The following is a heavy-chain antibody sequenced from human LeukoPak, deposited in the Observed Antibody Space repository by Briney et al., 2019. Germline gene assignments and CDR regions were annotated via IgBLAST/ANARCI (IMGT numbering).Heavy chain of an antibody. Sequence: HPGESLRLSCAASGFTFSTSTMNWVRQAPGKGLEWVSSLSGGGDSRYYADSVMGRFTISRDNSKNTLYLQMNSLRAEDTAVYYCAKAVRSMVTGGGYFDSWGQGTLVTVSS. CDR1: GFTFSTST. CDR3: AKAVRSMVTGGGYFDS. J-gene: IGHJ4*02. CDR2: LSGGGDSR. V-gene: IGHV3-23*01. D-gene: IGHD3-10*01.